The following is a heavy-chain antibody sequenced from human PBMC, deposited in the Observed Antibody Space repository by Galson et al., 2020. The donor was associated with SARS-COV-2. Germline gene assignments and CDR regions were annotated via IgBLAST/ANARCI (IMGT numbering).Heavy chain of an antibody. J-gene: IGHJ4*02. CDR2: ISSGGSTK. Sequence: GGSLRLSCEASGFTFSSYEMNWVRQAPGKGLEWVSYISSGGSTKYYADSVMGRFTISRDDAKNSLYLQMNGLRDEDTAIYYCAREWGPQVVAATSEFDYWGQGTLVTVSS. V-gene: IGHV3-48*03. CDR1: GFTFSSYE. D-gene: IGHD6-19*01. CDR3: AREWGPQVVAATSEFDY.